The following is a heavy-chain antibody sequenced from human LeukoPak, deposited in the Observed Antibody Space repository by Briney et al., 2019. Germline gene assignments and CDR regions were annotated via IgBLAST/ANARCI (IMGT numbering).Heavy chain of an antibody. CDR2: ISGSGGST. CDR3: AKGYDSSGYFGY. J-gene: IGHJ4*02. CDR1: GFTFSSYA. V-gene: IGHV3-23*01. D-gene: IGHD3-22*01. Sequence: PGGSLRLSCAASGFTFSSYAMSWVRQAPGKGLEWVSAISGSGGSTYYADSVKGRFTISGDNSKNTLYLQMNSLRAEDTAVYYCAKGYDSSGYFGYWGQGTLVTVSS.